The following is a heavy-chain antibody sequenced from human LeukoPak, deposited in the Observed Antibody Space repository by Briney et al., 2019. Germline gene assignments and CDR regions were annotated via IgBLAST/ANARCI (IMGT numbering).Heavy chain of an antibody. V-gene: IGHV3-48*04. J-gene: IGHJ3*01. CDR1: GFTFSNYW. Sequence: PGGSLSLSCAASGFTFSNYWMIWVRQAPGKGLEWVSYISSSGSTIYHADSVEGRSTISRDNAKNSLYLQLNSLRAEDTAAYYCARGGITIFGVVSGAFDLWGQGTMVTVSS. D-gene: IGHD3-3*01. CDR3: ARGGITIFGVVSGAFDL. CDR2: ISSSGSTI.